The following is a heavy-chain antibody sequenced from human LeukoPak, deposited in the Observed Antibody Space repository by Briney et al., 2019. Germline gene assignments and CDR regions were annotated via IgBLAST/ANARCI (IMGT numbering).Heavy chain of an antibody. J-gene: IGHJ4*02. D-gene: IGHD2-15*01. CDR1: GFTFSSYA. V-gene: IGHV3-23*01. Sequence: GGSLRLSCAASGFTFSSYAMSWVRQAPGKGLEWVSAISGSGGSTYYADSVKGRFTICRDNSKNTLYLQMNSLRAEDTAVYYCAKDNIVVVVAAPFDYWGQGTLVTVSS. CDR3: AKDNIVVVVAAPFDY. CDR2: ISGSGGST.